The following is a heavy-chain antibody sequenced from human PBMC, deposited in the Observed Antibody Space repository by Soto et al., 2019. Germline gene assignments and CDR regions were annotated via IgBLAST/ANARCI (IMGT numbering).Heavy chain of an antibody. V-gene: IGHV4-59*01. J-gene: IGHJ6*02. Sequence: SETLSLTCTVSGGSISSYYWSWIRQPPGKGLEWIGYIHYSGSTNYNPSLKSRVTISVDTSKNQFSLKLSSVTAADTAVYYCARLKGYDFWSGSGPYYYGMDVWGQGTTVTVSS. CDR3: ARLKGYDFWSGSGPYYYGMDV. CDR2: IHYSGST. CDR1: GGSISSYY. D-gene: IGHD3-3*01.